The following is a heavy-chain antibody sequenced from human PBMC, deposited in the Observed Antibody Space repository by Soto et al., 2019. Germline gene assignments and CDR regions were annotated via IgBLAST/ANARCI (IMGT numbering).Heavy chain of an antibody. V-gene: IGHV3-48*03. Sequence: GGSLRLSCVASGYTFNSHEMNWIRQTPGKRLEWISSVSGSGTTKYADSVKGRFTISRDNAHKSTYLQMNSLRVEDTGVYYCARGGIHWGQGAMVTVYS. D-gene: IGHD6-13*01. J-gene: IGHJ4*02. CDR1: GYTFNSHE. CDR2: VSGSGTT. CDR3: ARGGIH.